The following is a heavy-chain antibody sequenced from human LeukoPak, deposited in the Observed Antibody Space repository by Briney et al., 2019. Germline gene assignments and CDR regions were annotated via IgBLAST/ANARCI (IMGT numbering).Heavy chain of an antibody. V-gene: IGHV4-34*01. CDR1: GGSFSGYY. J-gene: IGHJ3*02. CDR3: ARGGLMVYAVRVQNDAFDI. Sequence: PSETLSLTCAVYGGSFSGYYWSWTRQPPGKGLEWIGEINHSGSTNYNPSLKSRVTISVDTSKNQFSLKLSSVTAADTAVYYCARGGLMVYAVRVQNDAFDIWGQGTMVTVSS. CDR2: INHSGST. D-gene: IGHD2-8*01.